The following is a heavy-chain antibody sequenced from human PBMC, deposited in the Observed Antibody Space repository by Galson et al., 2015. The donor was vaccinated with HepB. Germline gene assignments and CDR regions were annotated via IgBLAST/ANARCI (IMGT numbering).Heavy chain of an antibody. V-gene: IGHV3-48*02. Sequence: LRLSCAASGFTFKTYSMNWVRQAPGKGLEWISYISSSSSTIYYADSVKGRFTISRDNAKNSLYLQMHSLRDEDTAVYYCARDRAYRGLDGFDIWGQGTMVTVSS. CDR1: GFTFKTYS. J-gene: IGHJ3*02. CDR3: ARDRAYRGLDGFDI. D-gene: IGHD3-10*01. CDR2: ISSSSSTI.